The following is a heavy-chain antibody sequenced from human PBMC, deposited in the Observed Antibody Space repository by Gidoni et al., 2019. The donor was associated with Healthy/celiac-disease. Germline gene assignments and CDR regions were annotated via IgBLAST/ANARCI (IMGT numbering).Heavy chain of an antibody. V-gene: IGHV3-30-3*01. J-gene: IGHJ3*02. D-gene: IGHD5-12*01. CDR2: ISYDGSNK. Sequence: QVQLVESGGGVVQPGRSLRLSCAASGFTFSSYAMHWVRQAPGKGLEWVAVISYDGSNKYYADSVKGRFTISRDNSKNTLYLQMNSLRAEDTAVYYCARDFYESYAFDIWGQGTMVTVSS. CDR1: GFTFSSYA. CDR3: ARDFYESYAFDI.